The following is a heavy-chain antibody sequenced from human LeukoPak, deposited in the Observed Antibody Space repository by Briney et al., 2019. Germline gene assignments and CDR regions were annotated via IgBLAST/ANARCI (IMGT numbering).Heavy chain of an antibody. CDR2: INHSGST. CDR1: GGSFTDYF. CDR3: ATGGQRWFDP. Sequence: EXXSLTCAVYGGSFTDYFWSWIRQAPGKGLEWIGRINHSGSTNYQPSLRTRVTISVDTSKNQFSLKLTSVTAADTAVYYCATGGQRWFDPWGRGTPVTVSS. V-gene: IGHV4-34*01. J-gene: IGHJ5*02.